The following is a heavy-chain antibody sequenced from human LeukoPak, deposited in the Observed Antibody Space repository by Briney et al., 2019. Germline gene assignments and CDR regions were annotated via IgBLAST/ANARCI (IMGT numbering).Heavy chain of an antibody. J-gene: IGHJ4*02. CDR3: AILPSSSWYYYFDC. CDR2: INPNSGGT. V-gene: IGHV1-2*02. CDR1: GYTFTGYY. Sequence: ASVNVSCTASGYTFTGYYMHWVRQAPAQGLEWMGWINPNSGGTNYAQKFQGRVTMTRDTSISTAYMELSRLRSDDTAVYYGAILPSSSWYYYFDCWRQGTLVTVP. D-gene: IGHD6-13*01.